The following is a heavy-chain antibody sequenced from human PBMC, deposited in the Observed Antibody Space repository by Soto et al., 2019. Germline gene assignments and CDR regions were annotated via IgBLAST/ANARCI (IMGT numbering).Heavy chain of an antibody. D-gene: IGHD3-10*01. CDR3: AREIGEPIHAFDI. CDR1: GFTFSSYA. J-gene: IGHJ3*02. V-gene: IGHV3-30-3*01. Sequence: GGSLRLSCAASGFTFSSYAMHWVRQAPGKGLEWVAVISYDGSNKYYADSVKGRFTISRDNSKNTLYLQMNSLRAEDTAVYYCAREIGEPIHAFDIWGQGTMVTVSS. CDR2: ISYDGSNK.